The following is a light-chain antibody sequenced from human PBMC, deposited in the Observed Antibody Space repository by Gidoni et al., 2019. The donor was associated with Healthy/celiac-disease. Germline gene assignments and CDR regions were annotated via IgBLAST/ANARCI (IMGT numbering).Light chain of an antibody. Sequence: EIVLTQSPATLSLSPGERATHSGRASQSVSSYLAWYQQKPGQAPRLLIYDASNSATGIPARFSGSGSGTDFTLTIISLEPEDFAVYYCQQRSKFTFGPGTKVDIK. CDR1: QSVSSY. CDR2: DAS. CDR3: QQRSKFT. J-gene: IGKJ3*01. V-gene: IGKV3-11*01.